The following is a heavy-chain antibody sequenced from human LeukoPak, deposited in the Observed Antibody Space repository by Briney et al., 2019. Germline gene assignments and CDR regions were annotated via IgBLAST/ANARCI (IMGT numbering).Heavy chain of an antibody. CDR1: GFTFSSYA. J-gene: IGHJ4*02. V-gene: IGHV3-23*01. CDR3: AKVRGYDWFDY. CDR2: ISGSGGST. D-gene: IGHD5-12*01. Sequence: GGSLRLSCAASGFTFSSYAMSWVRQAPGKGLEWVSAISGSGGSTYYADSVKGRFTISRENSKNTLYLQMNSLRAEDRAVYYCAKVRGYDWFDYWGQGTLVTVSS.